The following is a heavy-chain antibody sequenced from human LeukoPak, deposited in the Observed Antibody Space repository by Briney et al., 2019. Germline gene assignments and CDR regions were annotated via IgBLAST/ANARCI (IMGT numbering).Heavy chain of an antibody. V-gene: IGHV3-11*01. CDR1: GSTISDFY. D-gene: IGHD6-13*01. Sequence: SLRLSCAASGSTISDFYLSWLRQAPGKGLEWISYISSSGSSIYYAGSVRGRFTISRDNAKNSLYLQMNTLRAEDTAVYYCARDLSTSSEDWWDYWGQGTLVTVSS. CDR2: ISSSGSSI. J-gene: IGHJ4*02. CDR3: ARDLSTSSEDWWDY.